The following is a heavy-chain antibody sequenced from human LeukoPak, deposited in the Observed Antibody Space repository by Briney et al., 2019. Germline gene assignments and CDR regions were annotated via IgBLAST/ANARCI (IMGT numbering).Heavy chain of an antibody. J-gene: IGHJ1*01. CDR2: IIPIFGTA. V-gene: IGHV1-69*05. CDR1: GGTFSSYA. CDR3: ATALSNPFYDSSGYYYGYFQH. Sequence: ASVKVSCKASGGTFSSYAISWVRQAPGQGLEWMGGIIPIFGTANYAQKLQGRVTITTDESTSTAYMELSSLRSEDTAVYYCATALSNPFYDSSGYYYGYFQHWGQGTLVTVSS. D-gene: IGHD3-22*01.